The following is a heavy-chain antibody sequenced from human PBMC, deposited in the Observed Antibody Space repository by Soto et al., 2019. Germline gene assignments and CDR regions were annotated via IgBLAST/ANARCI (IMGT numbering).Heavy chain of an antibody. Sequence: SETLSLTCTVSGGSISSSSYYWGWIRQPPGKGLEWIGSIYYSGSTYYNPSLKSRVTISVDTSKNQFSLKLSSVTAADTAVYYCARRDLDIIFDYWGQGTLVTVSS. CDR1: GGSISSSSYY. CDR2: IYYSGST. J-gene: IGHJ4*02. D-gene: IGHD3-9*01. CDR3: ARRDLDIIFDY. V-gene: IGHV4-39*01.